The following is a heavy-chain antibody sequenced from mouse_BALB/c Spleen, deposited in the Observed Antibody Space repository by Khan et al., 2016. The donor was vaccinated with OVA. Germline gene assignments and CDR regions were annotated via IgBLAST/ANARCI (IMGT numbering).Heavy chain of an antibody. CDR2: IWGDGST. CDR1: GFSLSSYG. CDR3: AKWGDLYAMDY. Sequence: QVQLKESGPGLVAPSQSLSITCTVSGFSLSSYGVNWVRQPPGKGLEWLGVIWGDGSTNYHSALTSRLSISKDNSKSQVFLKLNSLQSDDTATSYCAKWGDLYAMDYWGQGTSVTVSS. J-gene: IGHJ4*01. V-gene: IGHV2-3*01.